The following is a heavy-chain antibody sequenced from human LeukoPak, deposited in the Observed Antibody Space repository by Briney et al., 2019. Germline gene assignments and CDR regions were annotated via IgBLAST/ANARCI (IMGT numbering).Heavy chain of an antibody. CDR2: IYYTGRT. CDR1: GDSFSRNTYS. V-gene: IGHV4-39*01. D-gene: IGHD1-26*01. J-gene: IGHJ3*02. CDR3: ARRGSMGGSFVGAFDI. Sequence: SETLSLTCTVSGDSFSRNTYSWGWIRQPPGKGLEWIGSIYYTGRTFYNPSLKSRVTISVDTSKNPFSLKLSSVTAADTAVYYCARRGSMGGSFVGAFDIWGQGTMVTVSS.